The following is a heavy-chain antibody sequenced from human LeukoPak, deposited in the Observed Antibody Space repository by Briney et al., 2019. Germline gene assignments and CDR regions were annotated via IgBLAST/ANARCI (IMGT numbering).Heavy chain of an antibody. CDR2: IYTSGST. D-gene: IGHD6-19*01. V-gene: IGHV4-4*07. CDR3: ARETEKQWQY. Sequence: SETLSLTCTVSGDSISSYYWSWIRQPAGKGLEWIGRIYTSGSTNYNPSLKSRVTILVDTSKNQFSLKLSSVTAADTAVYYCARETEKQWQYWGQGTMATVSS. CDR1: GDSISSYY. J-gene: IGHJ3*01.